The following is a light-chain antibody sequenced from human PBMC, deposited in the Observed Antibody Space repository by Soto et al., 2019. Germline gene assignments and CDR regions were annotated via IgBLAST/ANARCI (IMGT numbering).Light chain of an antibody. CDR2: TAS. CDR3: QHYNNYPVT. Sequence: DIQMTQSPSTLSASVGDRVTITCRASQSIGIWLAWYQQKTGKAPKLLIYTASTLGSGVPSRFSGSGSGTEFSLTISRLQPDDFATYYCQHYNNYPVTFGQGTKLEIK. J-gene: IGKJ2*01. CDR1: QSIGIW. V-gene: IGKV1-5*03.